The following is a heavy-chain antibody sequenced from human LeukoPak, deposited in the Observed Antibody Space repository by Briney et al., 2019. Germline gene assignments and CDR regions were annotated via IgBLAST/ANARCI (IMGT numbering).Heavy chain of an antibody. CDR2: IKKKGDGGTT. D-gene: IGHD3-10*01. Sequence: KSGGSLRLSCAASGFTFSSYWMSWVRQAPGKGLEWVGRIKKKGDGGTTDYAAPVKGRFTISRDDSKNMLYLEMSNLKIEDTAVYHCTTVTVVRDYDYWGQGTLVTVSS. CDR1: GFTFSSYW. J-gene: IGHJ4*02. V-gene: IGHV3-15*01. CDR3: TTVTVVRDYDY.